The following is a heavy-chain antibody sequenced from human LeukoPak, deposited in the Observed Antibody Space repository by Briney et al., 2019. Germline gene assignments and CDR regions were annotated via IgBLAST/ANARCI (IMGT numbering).Heavy chain of an antibody. CDR2: ISNDGTTT. CDR3: AKMTAPAY. CDR1: GFTFSSYW. Sequence: HAGGSLRLSCAASGFTFSSYWMHWVRQAPGKGLVWVSRISNDGTTTTYADSVKGRFTISRDNAKNTLYLQMNSLRGEDTAIYYCAKMTAPAYWGQGTLVTVSS. D-gene: IGHD5-18*01. V-gene: IGHV3-74*01. J-gene: IGHJ4*02.